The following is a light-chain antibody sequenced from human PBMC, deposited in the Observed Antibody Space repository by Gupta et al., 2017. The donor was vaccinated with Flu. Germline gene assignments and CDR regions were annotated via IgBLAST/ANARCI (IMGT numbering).Light chain of an antibody. CDR1: EDVDDH. J-gene: IGKJ2*01. V-gene: IGKV3-11*01. Sequence: EIVLTQPPGTLSLSPGERATRSCRASEDVDDHLSWYQQKPGQAPRLIILDSFVRAAGVPARFSGSGSGKDLTLTISSVEPEDIAVYYCQQRTIWTPSTFGQGTKLEI. CDR3: QQRTIWTPST. CDR2: DSF.